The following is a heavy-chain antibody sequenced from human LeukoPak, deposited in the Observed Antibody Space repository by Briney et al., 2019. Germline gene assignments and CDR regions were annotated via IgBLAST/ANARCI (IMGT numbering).Heavy chain of an antibody. CDR2: IYHRGST. CDR3: TASYDSTGYSYS. Sequence: SETLSLTCAVSGDSISSSNWWSWVRQPPGKGLEWIGEIYHRGSTNYNPSLKSRVTISVDKSKNQFSLKLSSVTAADTAVYYCTASYDSTGYSYSWGQGTLVTVSS. D-gene: IGHD3-22*01. CDR1: GDSISSSNW. V-gene: IGHV4-4*02. J-gene: IGHJ4*02.